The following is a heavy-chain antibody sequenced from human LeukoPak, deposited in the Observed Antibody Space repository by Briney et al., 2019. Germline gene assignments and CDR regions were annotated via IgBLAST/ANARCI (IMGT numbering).Heavy chain of an antibody. CDR1: GFTFSRYD. CDR3: ARGPDDYDSSAGYFDL. Sequence: GGSLRLSCAASGFTFSRYDMHWVRQATGKGLEWVSAIGSAGDTYYLGSVKGRFTISRENAKNSLYLQMNSLRAGDTAVYYCARGPDDYDSSAGYFDLWGRGTLVTVSS. D-gene: IGHD3-22*01. J-gene: IGHJ2*01. V-gene: IGHV3-13*04. CDR2: IGSAGDT.